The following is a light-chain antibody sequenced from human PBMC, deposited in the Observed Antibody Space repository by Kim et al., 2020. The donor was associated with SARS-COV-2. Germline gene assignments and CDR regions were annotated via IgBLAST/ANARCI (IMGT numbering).Light chain of an antibody. Sequence: GVNNSRTRNRSSIGTGYDVPWYQQLPGTAPKLLIYDDIYRPSGVPDRFSGSKSGTSASLTITGLQAEDEADYYCQAYGGTLSGSVFGGGTQLTVL. V-gene: IGLV1-40*01. J-gene: IGLJ3*02. CDR2: DDI. CDR1: RSSIGTGYD. CDR3: QAYGGTLSGSV.